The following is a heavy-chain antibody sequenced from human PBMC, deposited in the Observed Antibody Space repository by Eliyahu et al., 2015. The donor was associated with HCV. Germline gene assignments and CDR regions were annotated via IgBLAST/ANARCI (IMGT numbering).Heavy chain of an antibody. Sequence: EVQLVESGGGLVKPGGSLRLSCAGSGFIFSNAWMNWVRQAPGKGLDWVGRIKSIYDGATTDYAAPVKGRFTVSRDDSKTTVYLQMNSLKIEDTGVYYCSTGGYDIDNWGQGTLVTVSS. CDR1: GFIFSNAW. D-gene: IGHD3-22*01. CDR3: STGGYDIDN. V-gene: IGHV3-15*01. CDR2: IKSIYDGATT. J-gene: IGHJ4*02.